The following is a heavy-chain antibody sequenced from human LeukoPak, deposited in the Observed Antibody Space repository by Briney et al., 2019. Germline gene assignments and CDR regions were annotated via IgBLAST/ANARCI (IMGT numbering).Heavy chain of an antibody. Sequence: PSETLSLTCTVSGYSITSAYYWGWIRQPPGKGLEWIGEINHSGSTNYNPSLKSRVTISVDTSKNQFSLKLSSVTAADTAVYYCARELRLGRQNNWFDPWGQGTLVTVSS. CDR3: ARELRLGRQNNWFDP. CDR2: INHSGST. J-gene: IGHJ5*02. V-gene: IGHV4-38-2*02. D-gene: IGHD3-16*01. CDR1: GYSITSAYY.